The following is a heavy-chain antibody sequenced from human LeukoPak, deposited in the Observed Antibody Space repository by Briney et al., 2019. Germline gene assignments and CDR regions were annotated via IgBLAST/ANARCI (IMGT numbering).Heavy chain of an antibody. CDR2: IIPILGIA. Sequence: SVKISCKASGGTFSSYTISWVRQAPGQGLEWMGRIIPILGIADYAQKFQGRVTITADKSTSTAYMELSSLRSEDTAVYYCAQTFRICSSTSCSKPLDYWGQGTLVTVSS. CDR3: AQTFRICSSTSCSKPLDY. D-gene: IGHD2-2*01. V-gene: IGHV1-69*02. CDR1: GGTFSSYT. J-gene: IGHJ4*02.